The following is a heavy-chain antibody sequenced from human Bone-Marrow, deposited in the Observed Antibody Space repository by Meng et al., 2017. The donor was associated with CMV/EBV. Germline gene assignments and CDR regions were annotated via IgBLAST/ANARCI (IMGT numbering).Heavy chain of an antibody. D-gene: IGHD6-6*01. CDR2: ISWNSGSI. CDR1: GFTFDDYA. J-gene: IGHJ4*02. Sequence: SLKISCAASGFTFDDYAMHWVRQAPGKGLEWVSGISWNSGSIGYADSVKGRFTISRDNAKNSLYLQMNSLRAEDTAVYYCAKDRPFDYWGQGTLVTVSS. CDR3: AKDRPFDY. V-gene: IGHV3-9*01.